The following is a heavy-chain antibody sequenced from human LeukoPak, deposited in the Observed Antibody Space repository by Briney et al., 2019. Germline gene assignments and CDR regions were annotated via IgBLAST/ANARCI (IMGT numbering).Heavy chain of an antibody. Sequence: GRSLRLSCAASGFTFSSYAMHWVRQAPGKGLEWVAVISYDGSNKYYADSVKGRFTISRDNSKNTLYLQMNSLRAEDTAVYYCARENSLISVAVGFDYWGQGTLVTVSS. V-gene: IGHV3-30*04. CDR2: ISYDGSNK. CDR1: GFTFSSYA. CDR3: ARENSLISVAVGFDY. D-gene: IGHD6-19*01. J-gene: IGHJ4*02.